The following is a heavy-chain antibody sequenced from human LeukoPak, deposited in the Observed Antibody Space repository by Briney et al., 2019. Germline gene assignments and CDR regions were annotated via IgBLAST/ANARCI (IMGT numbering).Heavy chain of an antibody. CDR3: ATHSGGY. D-gene: IGHD3-16*01. V-gene: IGHV3-66*01. Sequence: PGGSLRLSCTASGFTVSSNYMTWVRQAPGKGLEWVSVIYSGGSTYYADSVKGRSVLSRDNSKNTLYLQMNSLRAEDTAVYYCATHSGGYWGQGTLVTVSS. J-gene: IGHJ4*02. CDR1: GFTVSSNY. CDR2: IYSGGST.